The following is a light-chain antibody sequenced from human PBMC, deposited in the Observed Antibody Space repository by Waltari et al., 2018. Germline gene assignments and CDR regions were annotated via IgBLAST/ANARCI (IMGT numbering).Light chain of an antibody. V-gene: IGLV2-8*01. CDR2: EVD. J-gene: IGLJ2*01. CDR1: SSDIGGYKY. Sequence: QSALTQPPSVSGSPGQTVIISCTGTSSDIGGYKYVSWYQQIPGRAPALIIYEVDRGPPGVPDRFSGSKSGNTASLTVSGLQTEDEGDYYCSSYAGSNKLIFGGVTKLTVL. CDR3: SSYAGSNKLI.